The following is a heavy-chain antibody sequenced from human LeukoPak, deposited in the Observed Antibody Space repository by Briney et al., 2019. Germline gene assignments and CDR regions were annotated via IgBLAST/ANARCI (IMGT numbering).Heavy chain of an antibody. V-gene: IGHV3-30-3*01. CDR1: GFTFSSYA. CDR2: ISYDGSNK. Sequence: GGSLRLSCAASGFTFSSYAMHWVRQAPGKGLEWVAVISYDGSNKYYADSVKGRFTVSRDNSKNTLYLQMNSLRAEDTAVYYCSGYNWFDPWGQGTLVTVSS. CDR3: SGYNWFDP. J-gene: IGHJ5*02.